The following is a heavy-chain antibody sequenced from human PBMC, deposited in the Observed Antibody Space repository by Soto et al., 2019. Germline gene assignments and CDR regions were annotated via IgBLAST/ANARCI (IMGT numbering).Heavy chain of an antibody. V-gene: IGHV3-23*01. D-gene: IGHD3-22*01. CDR2: ISGSGGST. J-gene: IGHJ4*02. CDR3: AKFLGFCPIVVVPSGFDY. CDR1: GFTFSSYA. Sequence: GGSLILSCAASGFTFSSYAMSWVRQAPGKGLEWVSAISGSGGSTYYADSVKGRFTISRDNSKNTLYLQMNSLRAEDTAVYYCAKFLGFCPIVVVPSGFDYWGQGALVTVSS.